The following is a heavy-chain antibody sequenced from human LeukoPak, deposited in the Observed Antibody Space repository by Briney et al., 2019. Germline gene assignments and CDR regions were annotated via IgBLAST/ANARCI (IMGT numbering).Heavy chain of an antibody. J-gene: IGHJ4*02. CDR1: GFTFSSYA. Sequence: GGSLRLSRSASGFTFSSYAMHWVRQAPGKGLEYVSAISSNGGSTYYADSVKGRFTISRDNSKNTLYLQMSSLRAEDTAVYYCVKGHLVWELGDYFDYWGQGTLVTVSS. CDR2: ISSNGGST. CDR3: VKGHLVWELGDYFDY. D-gene: IGHD1-26*01. V-gene: IGHV3-64D*09.